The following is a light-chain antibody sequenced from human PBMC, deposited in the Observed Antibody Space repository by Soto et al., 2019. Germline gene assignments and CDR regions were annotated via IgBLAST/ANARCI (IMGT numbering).Light chain of an antibody. J-gene: IGKJ1*01. CDR1: QSVRSSY. Sequence: EIVMTQSPAALSLSPGERATLSFMASQSVRSSYLAWYQQKPGQAPRLLIYGASFRATGIPDRFSGSGSGTDFTLTISRLEPEDFAVYYCQQYGSSPTFGQGTKVDIK. V-gene: IGKV3-20*01. CDR3: QQYGSSPT. CDR2: GAS.